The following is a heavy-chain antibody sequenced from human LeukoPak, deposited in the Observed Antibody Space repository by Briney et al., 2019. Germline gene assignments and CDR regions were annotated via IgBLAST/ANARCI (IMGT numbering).Heavy chain of an antibody. J-gene: IGHJ4*02. Sequence: GGSLRLSCAASGFTFSLYTMHWVRQAPGKGLEWVAVISYDGSDKYYADSVKGRFTISRDNSKNTLFLRMNSLRAEDTSMYYCAKDARSFDWLFDHWGQGILVTVSS. V-gene: IGHV3-30*04. CDR2: ISYDGSDK. D-gene: IGHD3-9*01. CDR3: AKDARSFDWLFDH. CDR1: GFTFSLYT.